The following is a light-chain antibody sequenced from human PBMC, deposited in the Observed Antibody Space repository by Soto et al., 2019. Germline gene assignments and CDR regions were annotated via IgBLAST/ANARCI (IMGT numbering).Light chain of an antibody. CDR3: SSYTSSSTPYV. V-gene: IGLV2-14*01. CDR2: EVS. Sequence: QFVLTQAASESGSPGQSITISCTGTSSDVGVYNYVSWYQQHPGKAPKLMIYEVSNRPSGVSDRFSGSKSGNTASLTISGLQAEDEADYYCSSYTSSSTPYVFGTGTQLTVL. CDR1: SSDVGVYNY. J-gene: IGLJ1*01.